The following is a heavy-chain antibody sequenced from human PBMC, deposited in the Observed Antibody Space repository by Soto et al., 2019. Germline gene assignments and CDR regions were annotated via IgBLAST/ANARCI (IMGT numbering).Heavy chain of an antibody. V-gene: IGHV3-23*01. CDR2: ISGGGDAT. CDR3: ARKILGSTSRPDYWYFDL. Sequence: EVQLSQSGGGLVQPGGSLRLSCAGSGFTFINYAMNWVRQAPGKGLEWVSSISGGGDATLFANSVRGRFTISRDNSDNTVTLQMNSLGVDDTAVYYCARKILGSTSRPDYWYFDLWGRGTRVTVSS. J-gene: IGHJ2*01. CDR1: GFTFINYA. D-gene: IGHD7-27*01.